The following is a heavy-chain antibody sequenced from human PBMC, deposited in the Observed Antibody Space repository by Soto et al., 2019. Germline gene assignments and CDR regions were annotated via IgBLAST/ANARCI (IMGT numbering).Heavy chain of an antibody. CDR1: GYTFTVYY. Sequence: QVQLVQSGAEVKKPGASVNVSCMASGYTFTVYYMHWVRQAPGQGLEWMGWINPKSGGTMYPQRLQGRVTMTWDTSISTAYIALTRLRSDDTAVYYCARDLAKGGGSAGFDYWGQGTLVTVSS. CDR3: ARDLAKGGGSAGFDY. V-gene: IGHV1-2*02. D-gene: IGHD1-26*01. J-gene: IGHJ4*02. CDR2: INPKSGGT.